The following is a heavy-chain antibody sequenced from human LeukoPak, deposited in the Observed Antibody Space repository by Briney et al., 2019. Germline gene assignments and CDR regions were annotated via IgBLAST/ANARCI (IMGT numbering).Heavy chain of an antibody. D-gene: IGHD3-3*01. CDR2: ISSSSSTI. Sequence: GGSLRLSCAASGFTLSSYSMNWVRQAPGKGLEWVSYISSSSSTIYYADSVKGRFTISRDNAKNSLYLQMNSLRAEDTAVYYCASGTYDFWSGYYHNYYYMDVWGKGTTVTVSS. CDR3: ASGTYDFWSGYYHNYYYMDV. V-gene: IGHV3-48*04. CDR1: GFTLSSYS. J-gene: IGHJ6*03.